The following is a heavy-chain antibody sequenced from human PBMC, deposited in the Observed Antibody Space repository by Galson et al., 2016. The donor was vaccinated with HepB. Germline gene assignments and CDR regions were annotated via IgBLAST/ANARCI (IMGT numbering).Heavy chain of an antibody. D-gene: IGHD6-13*01. J-gene: IGHJ5*02. Sequence: SLRLSCAASGFTFSDHAMSWFRQAPGKGLEWVGFISSNAYGRTTEFAASVKDRFTISRDDSKSIAYLQMNSLKIEDTAVYYCTDGGGIAAAARGLNHWGQGTLVTVSS. CDR2: ISSNAYGRTT. CDR3: TDGGGIAAAARGLNH. CDR1: GFTFSDHA. V-gene: IGHV3-49*03.